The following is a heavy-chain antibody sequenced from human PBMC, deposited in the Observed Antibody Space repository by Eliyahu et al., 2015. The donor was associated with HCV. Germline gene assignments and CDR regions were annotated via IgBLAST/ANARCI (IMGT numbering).Heavy chain of an antibody. J-gene: IGHJ3*02. V-gene: IGHV4-59*01. CDR2: IYYSGST. Sequence: QVQLQESGTGLVKPSETLSLTXTVSGGSISSYYWSWIRQPPGKGLEWIGYIYYSGSTNYNPSLKSRVTISVDTSKNQFSLKLSSVTAADTAVYYCARGGGSFPLHAFDIWGQGTMVTVSS. D-gene: IGHD1-26*01. CDR3: ARGGGSFPLHAFDI. CDR1: GGSISSYY.